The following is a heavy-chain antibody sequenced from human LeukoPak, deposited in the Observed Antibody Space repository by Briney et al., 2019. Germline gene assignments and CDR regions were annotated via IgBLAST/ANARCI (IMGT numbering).Heavy chain of an antibody. CDR3: ARIFKGIFGVVIKGSYYFDY. D-gene: IGHD3-3*01. CDR2: MSAYDGKT. CDR1: GYSFNTYG. J-gene: IGHJ4*02. V-gene: IGHV1-18*01. Sequence: ASVKVSCKASGYSFNTYGIIWVRQAPGQGPEWMGWMSAYDGKTEYAQKLQGRVTMTTDTSTSTAYMELRSLRSDDTAVYYCARIFKGIFGVVIKGSYYFDYWGQGTLVTVSS.